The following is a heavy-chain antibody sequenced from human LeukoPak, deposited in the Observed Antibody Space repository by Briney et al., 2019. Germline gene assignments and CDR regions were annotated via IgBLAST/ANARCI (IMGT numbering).Heavy chain of an antibody. CDR1: GFTFSSFG. CDR2: IWYDGSNK. V-gene: IGHV3-33*01. D-gene: IGHD2-2*01. J-gene: IGHJ4*02. Sequence: GGSLRLSCAASGFTFSSFGMHWVRQAPGKGLEWVAVIWYDGSNKYYADSVKGRFTISRDNSKNALYLQMNSLRAEDTAVYYCARDRGDSTSCYVTDYWGQGTLVTVSS. CDR3: ARDRGDSTSCYVTDY.